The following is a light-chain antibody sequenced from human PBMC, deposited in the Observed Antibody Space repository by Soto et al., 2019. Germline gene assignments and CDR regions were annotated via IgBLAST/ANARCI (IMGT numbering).Light chain of an antibody. CDR2: KAS. V-gene: IGKV1-5*03. Sequence: LPKTQSPFTLSGSVVARLTINTLASQSISSWLAWYQQKPGKAPKLLIYKASSLESGVPSRFSGSGSGTEFTLTISSLQSEDFAVYYCQQYNNWPPWTFGQGTKVDVK. CDR1: QSISSW. CDR3: QQYNNWPPWT. J-gene: IGKJ1*01.